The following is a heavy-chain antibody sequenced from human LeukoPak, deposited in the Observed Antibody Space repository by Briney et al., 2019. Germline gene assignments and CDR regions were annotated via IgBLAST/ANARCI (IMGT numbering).Heavy chain of an antibody. J-gene: IGHJ5*02. Sequence: ASVKVSCKASTYTLTSYAISWMRQAPGQGLEWMGWISVDNGNTNYAQKFQGRVTMTTDTSTNTVYMELRSLRFDDSAAYYCARDVAAIVGVTAWFDPWGQGTLVTVSS. V-gene: IGHV1-18*01. CDR1: TYTLTSYA. CDR3: ARDVAAIVGVTAWFDP. CDR2: ISVDNGNT. D-gene: IGHD1-26*01.